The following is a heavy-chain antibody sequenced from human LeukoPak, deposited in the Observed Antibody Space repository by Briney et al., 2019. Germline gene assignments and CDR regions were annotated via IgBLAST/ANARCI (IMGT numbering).Heavy chain of an antibody. CDR2: IIPIFGTA. CDR3: ARERPLDTVVSQDF. D-gene: IGHD4-23*01. V-gene: IGHV1-69*13. J-gene: IGHJ4*02. CDR1: GGTFSSYA. Sequence: SVKVSYKASGGTFSSYAISWVRQAPGRGLEWMGGIIPIFGTANYAQKFQGRVTITADESTSTAYMELSSLRSEDTAVYYCARERPLDTVVSQDFWGQGTLVIVSS.